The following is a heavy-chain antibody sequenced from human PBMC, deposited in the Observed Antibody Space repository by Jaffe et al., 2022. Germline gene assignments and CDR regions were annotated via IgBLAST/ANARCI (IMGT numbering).Heavy chain of an antibody. D-gene: IGHD4-17*01. CDR1: GFTFSSYA. J-gene: IGHJ4*02. V-gene: IGHV3-23*01. CDR2: ISGSGGST. Sequence: EVQLLESGGGLVQPGGSLRLSCAASGFTFSSYAMSWVRQAPGKGLEWVSAISGSGGSTYYADSVKGRFTISRDNSKNTLYLQMNSLRAEDTAVYYCAKDRLRFHGDYRGYFDYWGQGTLVTVSS. CDR3: AKDRLRFHGDYRGYFDY.